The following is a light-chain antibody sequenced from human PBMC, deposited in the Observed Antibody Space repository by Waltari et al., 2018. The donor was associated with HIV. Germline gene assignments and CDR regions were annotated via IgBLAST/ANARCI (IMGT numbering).Light chain of an antibody. J-gene: IGLJ1*01. CDR3: VGWDASLSAYV. V-gene: IGLV1-47*01. CDR2: KNY. CDR1: SSNIGNDK. Sequence: QSVLTQPPSASGTPGQRVTISCSGSSSNIGNDKVYWYQQLPGTAPKLLIYKNYQRPSGVPDRFAGSKSGTSASLAISGLRSEDEADYYCVGWDASLSAYVVGTGTKVTIL.